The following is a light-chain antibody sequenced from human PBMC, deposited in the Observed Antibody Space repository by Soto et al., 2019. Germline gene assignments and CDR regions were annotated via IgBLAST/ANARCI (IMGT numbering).Light chain of an antibody. Sequence: SALSLPFTPGQQASISGRSSQRVEYSDGNTYLNWYQQRPGQSPRRLIYKVSNRDSGVPDRFSGSGSGTDFTLTITSLQPEDFATYYCQQRYNTPRTFGQGTKVDIK. CDR3: QQRYNTPRT. J-gene: IGKJ1*01. CDR1: QRVEYSDGNTY. CDR2: KVS. V-gene: IGKV2-30*01.